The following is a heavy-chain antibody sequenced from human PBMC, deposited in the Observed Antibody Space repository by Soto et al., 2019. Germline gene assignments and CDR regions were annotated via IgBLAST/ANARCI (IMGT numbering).Heavy chain of an antibody. CDR3: ARMETFGSLNWFDP. D-gene: IGHD3-16*01. J-gene: IGHJ5*02. Sequence: GASVKVSCMASGYSFTNNYVSWVRQATGQGLEWMGLMNPGSGDTGYAQKFQGRVTMTRNISIATAYMELSSLRSDDTAIYYCARMETFGSLNWFDPWGQGTLVTVSS. CDR1: GYSFTNNY. V-gene: IGHV1-8*01. CDR2: MNPGSGDT.